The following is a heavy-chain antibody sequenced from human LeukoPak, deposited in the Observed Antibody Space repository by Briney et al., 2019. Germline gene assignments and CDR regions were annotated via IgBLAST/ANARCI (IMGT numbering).Heavy chain of an antibody. J-gene: IGHJ4*02. CDR1: GGSISSRSYF. CDR2: IYYKGNT. D-gene: IGHD4-23*01. CDR3: ARAGTTVVTPFDY. Sequence: SETLSLTCTVSGGSISSRSYFWGWIRQPPGKGLEWIGSIYYKGNTYFNPSLKSRVTISVDTSKNQFSLKLSSVTAADTAVYYCARAGTTVVTPFDYWGQGTLVTVSS. V-gene: IGHV4-39*07.